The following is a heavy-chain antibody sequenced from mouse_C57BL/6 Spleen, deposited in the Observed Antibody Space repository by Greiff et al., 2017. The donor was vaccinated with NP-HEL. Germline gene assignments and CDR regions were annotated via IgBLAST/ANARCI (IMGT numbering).Heavy chain of an antibody. D-gene: IGHD2-12*01. J-gene: IGHJ4*01. CDR3: AKPLRLGGYYAMDY. CDR1: GFNIKDYY. V-gene: IGHV14-2*01. CDR2: IDPEDGET. Sequence: EVKLMESGAELVKPGASVKLSCTASGFNIKDYYMHWVKQRTEQGLEWIGRIDPEDGETKYAPKFQGKATITADTSSNTAYLQLSSLTSEDTAVYYCAKPLRLGGYYAMDYWGQGTSVTVSS.